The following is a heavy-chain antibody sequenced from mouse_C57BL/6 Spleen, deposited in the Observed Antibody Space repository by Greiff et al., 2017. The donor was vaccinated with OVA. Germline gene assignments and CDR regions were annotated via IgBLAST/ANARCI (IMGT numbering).Heavy chain of an antibody. Sequence: QVQLQQPGAELVKPGASVKLSCKASGYTFTSYWMQWVKQRPGQGLEWIGEIDPSDSYTNYNQKFKGKATLTVDTSSSTAYMQLSSLTSEDSAVDYGARREDRGNYDAMDYWGQGTSVTVSS. V-gene: IGHV1-50*01. CDR2: IDPSDSYT. CDR1: GYTFTSYW. J-gene: IGHJ4*01. CDR3: ARREDRGNYDAMDY. D-gene: IGHD2-1*01.